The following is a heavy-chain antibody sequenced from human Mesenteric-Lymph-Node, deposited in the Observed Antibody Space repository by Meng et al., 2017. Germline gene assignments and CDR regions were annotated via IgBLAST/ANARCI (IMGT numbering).Heavy chain of an antibody. D-gene: IGHD3-10*01. J-gene: IGHJ4*02. CDR1: GFTFRSYG. CDR2: ISHDGSNK. CDR3: ARLAVGLPGRRLSETADY. Sequence: GGSLRLSCAASGFTFRSYGMRWLRQAPGKGLDWVAAISHDGSNKHYADSVKGRFTLSRDNSENTLSLQMSSLRAEDTAVYYCARLAVGLPGRRLSETADYWGQGTLVTVSS. V-gene: IGHV3-30*03.